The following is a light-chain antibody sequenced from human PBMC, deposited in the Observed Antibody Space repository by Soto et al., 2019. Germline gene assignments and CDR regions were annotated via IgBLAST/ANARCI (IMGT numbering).Light chain of an antibody. J-gene: IGKJ5*01. CDR2: DAS. V-gene: IGKV3-11*01. Sequence: EIVLTQSPATLSLSPGERATLSCRASQSVRSYLAWYQQKSGQAPRLLIYDASNRATGIPARFSGSGSGTDFTLTISSLEPEDFAVYYCQHRSNWLITFGQGTRLEIK. CDR3: QHRSNWLIT. CDR1: QSVRSY.